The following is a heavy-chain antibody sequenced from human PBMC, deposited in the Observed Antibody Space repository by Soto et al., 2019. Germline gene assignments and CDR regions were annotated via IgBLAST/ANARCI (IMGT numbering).Heavy chain of an antibody. Sequence: EVQVLESGGGLVQPGGSLRLSCAASGFTFSSYAMSWVRQAPGQGLEWVSAISGSGSNPYYADSVKGRFTISRDNSQNTLSLQMNSLRAEDTARDYWAKTASMTIRDGFDHWGQGTLVTVSS. CDR1: GFTFSSYA. CDR2: ISGSGSNP. D-gene: IGHD4-17*01. J-gene: IGHJ4*02. V-gene: IGHV3-23*01. CDR3: AKTASMTIRDGFDH.